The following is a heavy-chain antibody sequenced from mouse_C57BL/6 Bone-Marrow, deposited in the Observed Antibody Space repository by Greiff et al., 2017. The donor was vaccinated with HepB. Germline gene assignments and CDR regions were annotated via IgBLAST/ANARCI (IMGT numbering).Heavy chain of an antibody. CDR3: AREGDYYDGVGAMDY. CDR1: GYTFTDHT. V-gene: IGHV1-78*01. Sequence: VQLQQSDAELVKPGASVKISCKASGYTFTDHTIHWVKQRPEQGLEWIGYIYPRDGSTKYNEKFKGKATLTVDKSSSTAYMQLNSLTSEDSAVYFCAREGDYYDGVGAMDYWGQGTSVTVSS. D-gene: IGHD1-1*01. J-gene: IGHJ4*01. CDR2: IYPRDGST.